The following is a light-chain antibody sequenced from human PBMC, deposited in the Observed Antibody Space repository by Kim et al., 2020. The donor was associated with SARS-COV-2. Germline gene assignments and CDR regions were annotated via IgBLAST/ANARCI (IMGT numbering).Light chain of an antibody. CDR2: SNN. CDR1: SSNIGSNT. CDR3: AAWDDSLNGDVV. Sequence: QSVLTQPPSASGTPGQRVTISCSGSSSNIGSNTVNWYQQLPGTAPKLLIYSNNQRPSGVPDRFSGSKSGTSASLAISVLQSEDEADYYCAAWDDSLNGDVVFGGGTQLTVL. J-gene: IGLJ2*01. V-gene: IGLV1-44*01.